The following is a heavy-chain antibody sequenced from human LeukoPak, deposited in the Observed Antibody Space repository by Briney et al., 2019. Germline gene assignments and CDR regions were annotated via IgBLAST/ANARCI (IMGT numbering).Heavy chain of an antibody. D-gene: IGHD4-17*01. CDR1: GYTFTSYA. CDR2: INAGNGNT. J-gene: IGHJ4*02. V-gene: IGHV1-3*03. Sequence: ASVKVSCKAPGYTFTSYAMHWVRQAPGQRLEWMGWINAGNGNTKYSQEFQGRVTITRDTSASTAYMELSSLRSEDMAVYYCAREYGDPGPFDYWGQGTLVTVSS. CDR3: AREYGDPGPFDY.